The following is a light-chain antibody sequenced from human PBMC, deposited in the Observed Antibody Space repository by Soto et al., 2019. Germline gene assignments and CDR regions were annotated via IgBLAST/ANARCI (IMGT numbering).Light chain of an antibody. CDR2: GAS. CDR3: QQYGSSPPT. CDR1: QSVSSSY. V-gene: IGKV3-20*01. Sequence: EIVLTQSPGTLSLSPGERDTLSCRASQSVSSSYLACYRHKPGHAPRLLIYGASSTSTGIPDRFSGSGSGTDFTLTISRLEPEDFAVYYCQQYGSSPPTFGQGTKVDIK. J-gene: IGKJ1*01.